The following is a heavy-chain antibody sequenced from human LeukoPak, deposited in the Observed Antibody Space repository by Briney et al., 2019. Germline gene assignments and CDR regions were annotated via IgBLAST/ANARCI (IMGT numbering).Heavy chain of an antibody. D-gene: IGHD4-17*01. CDR2: ISSSSSYI. Sequence: GGSLRLSSAASGFTFSSYSMNWVRQAPGKELEWVSYISSSSSYIYYADSVKGRFTISRDNAKNSLYLQMNSLRAEDTAVYYWARDCSSATVTTGRLNAFDIWAKGQWSPSLQ. CDR3: ARDCSSATVTTGRLNAFDI. J-gene: IGHJ3*02. V-gene: IGHV3-21*01. CDR1: GFTFSSYS.